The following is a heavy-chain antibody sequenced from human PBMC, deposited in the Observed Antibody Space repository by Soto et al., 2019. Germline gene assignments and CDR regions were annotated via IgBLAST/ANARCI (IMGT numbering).Heavy chain of an antibody. CDR2: TWSGGRGE. D-gene: IGHD3-22*01. V-gene: IGHV3-33*06. CDR3: AKDDDTSSHYSLLDF. Sequence: QVQLVESGGGVVLPGTSLRLSCAASGFTFSHYGIHWVRQAPGKGLEWVAVTWSGGRGEYYADSVRGRFTISRDNSKTTVYLQMNSLRVEDTAVYYCAKDDDTSSHYSLLDFRGQGTLVTVSS. CDR1: GFTFSHYG. J-gene: IGHJ4*02.